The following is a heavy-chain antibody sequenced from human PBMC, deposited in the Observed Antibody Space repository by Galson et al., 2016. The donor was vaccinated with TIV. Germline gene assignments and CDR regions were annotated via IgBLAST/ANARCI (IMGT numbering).Heavy chain of an antibody. CDR3: AREGGTYFDSYYYGMVV. J-gene: IGHJ6*02. D-gene: IGHD1-26*01. CDR2: ISYDASNK. Sequence: GPEWVAIISYDASNKYYADSVKGRFTISRDNSKYTLYLQMNSLRAEDTAVYYCAREGGTYFDSYYYGMVVWGQGTTVTVSS. V-gene: IGHV3-30*07.